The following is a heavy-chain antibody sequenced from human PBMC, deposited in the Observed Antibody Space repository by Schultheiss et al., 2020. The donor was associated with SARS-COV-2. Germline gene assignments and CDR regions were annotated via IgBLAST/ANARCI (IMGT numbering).Heavy chain of an antibody. J-gene: IGHJ4*02. Sequence: GGSLRLSCAASGFTFSDYYMSWVRRAPGKGLEWVANIKQDGSEKYCVDSVKGRFTISRDNAKNSLYLQMNSLRAEDTAVYYCARSTRAGDFDYWGQGTLVTVSS. V-gene: IGHV3-7*01. CDR1: GFTFSDYY. D-gene: IGHD6-13*01. CDR3: ARSTRAGDFDY. CDR2: IKQDGSEK.